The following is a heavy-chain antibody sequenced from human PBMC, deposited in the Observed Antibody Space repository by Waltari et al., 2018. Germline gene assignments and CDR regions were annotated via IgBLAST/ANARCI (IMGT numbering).Heavy chain of an antibody. CDR1: GYTFIDHF. Sequence: QEQLVQSGAEVKMPGASVKVSCKASGYTFIDHFLHWVRQAPGQGLEWLGRIHPARGDAEVGDDFQGRGTLTRDTSFSTSYMELTGLRLDDTATYYCAKDWRVVTNQANWFDPWGQGTLVTVSS. D-gene: IGHD1-1*01. V-gene: IGHV1-2*06. J-gene: IGHJ5*02. CDR3: AKDWRVVTNQANWFDP. CDR2: IHPARGDA.